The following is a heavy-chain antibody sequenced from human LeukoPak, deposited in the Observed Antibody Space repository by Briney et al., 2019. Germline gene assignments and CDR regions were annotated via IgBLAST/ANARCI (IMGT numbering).Heavy chain of an antibody. D-gene: IGHD3-10*01. CDR3: ARGPRITLIRGGQWYYYMDV. V-gene: IGHV1-2*02. Sequence: ASVKVSCEASGYPFNGYYIHWVRQAPGQGLQWMGWINPNSGGTNYIQEFQGRVTMTRDTSTSTVYMELSSLRSEDTAAYYCARGPRITLIRGGQWYYYMDVWGKGTTVTISS. J-gene: IGHJ6*03. CDR2: INPNSGGT. CDR1: GYPFNGYY.